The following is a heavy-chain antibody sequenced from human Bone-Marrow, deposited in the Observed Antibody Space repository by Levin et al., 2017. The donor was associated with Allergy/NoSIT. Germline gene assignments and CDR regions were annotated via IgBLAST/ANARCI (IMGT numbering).Heavy chain of an antibody. CDR1: GGSISSAGYH. Sequence: SETLSLTCTVSGGSISSAGYHWTWIRQYPGKGLDWIGYISYRGSTYFNPSLKSRLTMSIDTSEQHFSLNLTSVSAADTAIYYCARLDGYSFDYWGQGALVTVSS. V-gene: IGHV4-31*03. J-gene: IGHJ4*02. CDR3: ARLDGYSFDY. D-gene: IGHD1-1*01. CDR2: ISYRGST.